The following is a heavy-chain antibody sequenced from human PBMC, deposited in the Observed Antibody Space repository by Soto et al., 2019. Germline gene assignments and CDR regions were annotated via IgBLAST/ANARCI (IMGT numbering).Heavy chain of an antibody. CDR3: AKRGSSGGDGGPFYFDY. Sequence: MHWVRQAPGKGLEWVAVISYDGSNKYYADAVKGRFGISRDNSKNTLYLQMHGLRADDTAIYYCAKRGSSGGDGGPFYFDYWGQGTQVTVSS. D-gene: IGHD2-21*01. J-gene: IGHJ4*02. V-gene: IGHV3-30*18. CDR2: ISYDGSNK.